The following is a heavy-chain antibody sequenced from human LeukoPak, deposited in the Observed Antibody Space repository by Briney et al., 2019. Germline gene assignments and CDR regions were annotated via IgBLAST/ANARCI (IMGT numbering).Heavy chain of an antibody. CDR3: ARERKSSTSMDY. CDR1: GFTFDDYA. Sequence: GRSLRLSCAASGFTFDDYAMHWVRQAPGKGLEWVSGISWNSGSIGYADSVKGRFTISRDNAKNTLYLQMNSLRAEDTAVYFCARERKSSTSMDYWGQGTLVTVSS. V-gene: IGHV3-9*01. D-gene: IGHD2-2*01. CDR2: ISWNSGSI. J-gene: IGHJ4*02.